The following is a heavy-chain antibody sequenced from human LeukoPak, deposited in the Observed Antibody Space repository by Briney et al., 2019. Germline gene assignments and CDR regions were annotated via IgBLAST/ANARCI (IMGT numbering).Heavy chain of an antibody. D-gene: IGHD2-15*01. CDR1: GGSINGYY. CDR2: IYYSGTT. V-gene: IGHV4-59*12. J-gene: IGHJ5*02. Sequence: SETLSLTCTVSGGSINGYYWSWIRQPPGKGLEWIGYIYYSGTTNYNPSLKSRVTISVDTSKNQFSLKLISVTAADTAVYFCARGRGGGGSSNNWFDPWGRGTLVIVSS. CDR3: ARGRGGGGSSNNWFDP.